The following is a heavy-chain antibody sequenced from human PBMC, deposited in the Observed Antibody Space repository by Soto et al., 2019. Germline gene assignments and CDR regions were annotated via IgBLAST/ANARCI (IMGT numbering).Heavy chain of an antibody. D-gene: IGHD3-10*01. V-gene: IGHV4-59*02. CDR1: GGSVRGYY. CDR3: ARIPPYGSGSYLAFDI. Sequence: SETLSLTCTVSGGSVRGYYWSWIRHPPGKRLEWIAYMYYTGDANYNPSLKSRVSISVDTPKNQFSLKLSSVTAADTAVYHCARIPPYGSGSYLAFDIWGQGTMVTVSS. CDR2: MYYTGDA. J-gene: IGHJ3*02.